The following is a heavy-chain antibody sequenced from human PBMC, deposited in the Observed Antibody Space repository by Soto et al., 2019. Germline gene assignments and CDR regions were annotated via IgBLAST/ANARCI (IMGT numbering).Heavy chain of an antibody. J-gene: IGHJ4*02. CDR1: GYTFTNYA. CDR2: ISGYSGDT. D-gene: IGHD5-12*01. Sequence: QGHLVQSGGEVKKPGASVKVSCKASGYTFTNYAITWVRQAPGQGLEWMGWISGYSGDTGYAQNHQGRVTMTTDTSTSTAYTELRSLTSDDTAGYYCARGGDGYNDFDSGGQGTLVIVSS. V-gene: IGHV1-18*01. CDR3: ARGGDGYNDFDS.